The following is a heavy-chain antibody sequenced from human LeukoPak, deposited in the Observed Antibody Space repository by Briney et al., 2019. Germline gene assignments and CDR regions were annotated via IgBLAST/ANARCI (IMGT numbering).Heavy chain of an antibody. CDR1: GYTFTSFD. CDR2: LDPHSGDT. CDR3: ARGPGSNGYYFDYYYYGMDV. Sequence: GASVKVSCKSSGYTFTSFDISWVRQATGPGLEWMGWLDPHSGDTGFAQKFQGRVTMTRNTSISTAFMELRSLSSEDTAVYYCARGPGSNGYYFDYYYYGMDVWGQGTTVTVSS. D-gene: IGHD3-22*01. V-gene: IGHV1-8*01. J-gene: IGHJ6*02.